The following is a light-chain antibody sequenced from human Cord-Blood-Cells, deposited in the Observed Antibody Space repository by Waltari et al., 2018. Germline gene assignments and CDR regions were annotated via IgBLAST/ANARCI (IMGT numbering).Light chain of an antibody. V-gene: IGKV1-33*01. CDR2: DAS. J-gene: IGKJ5*01. Sequence: DIQMTQSPSSLSASVGDRVTITCQASQHISNYLNWYQQKPGKAPKLLIYDASNLETGVPSRFSEIGPGTNFTSPITSRQPEVMATNNGNQNVISLTFGQGTRLEIK. CDR3: NQNVISLT. CDR1: QHISNY.